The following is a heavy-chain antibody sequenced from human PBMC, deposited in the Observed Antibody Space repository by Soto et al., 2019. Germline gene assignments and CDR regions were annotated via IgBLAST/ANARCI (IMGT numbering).Heavy chain of an antibody. J-gene: IGHJ2*01. CDR3: ARVPGLRGSSWYSWYFDL. CDR2: ISAYNGNT. Sequence: SVKVSCKASGYTFTSYGISWVRQAPGQGLEWMGWISAYNGNTNYAQKLQGRVTMTTDTSTSTAYMELRSLRSDDTAVYYCARVPGLRGSSWYSWYFDLWGRGTLVTVSS. D-gene: IGHD6-13*01. V-gene: IGHV1-18*01. CDR1: GYTFTSYG.